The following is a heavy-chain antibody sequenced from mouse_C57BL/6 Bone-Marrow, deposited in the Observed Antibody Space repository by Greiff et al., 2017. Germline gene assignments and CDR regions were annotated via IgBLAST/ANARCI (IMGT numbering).Heavy chain of an antibody. D-gene: IGHD1-1*01. CDR1: GFTFSDYG. CDR3: ARGLLRYAMDY. V-gene: IGHV5-17*01. Sequence: EVQGVEPGGGLVKPGGSLKLSCAASGFTFSDYGMHWVRQAPEKGLEWVAYISSGSSTIYYADKVKGRFTISRDNAKNTLVLQMTSRRSEDTAMYYCARGLLRYAMDYWGQGTSVTVSS. CDR2: ISSGSSTI. J-gene: IGHJ4*01.